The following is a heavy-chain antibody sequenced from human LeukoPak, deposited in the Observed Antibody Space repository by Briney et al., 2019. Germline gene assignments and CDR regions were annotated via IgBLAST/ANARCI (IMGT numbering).Heavy chain of an antibody. CDR2: IYTDGDT. J-gene: IGHJ5*02. D-gene: IGHD6-19*01. CDR3: ATSAAVGGVKWFDP. V-gene: IGHV4-4*07. Sequence: PSETLSLTCNVYGGSISSYYWSWIRQTAGKRLEWIGRIYTDGDTDYNPSLESRVTISVDKSRNQLFLNLNSVTAADTAVYYCATSAAVGGVKWFDPWGQGTLVTVSS. CDR1: GGSISSYY.